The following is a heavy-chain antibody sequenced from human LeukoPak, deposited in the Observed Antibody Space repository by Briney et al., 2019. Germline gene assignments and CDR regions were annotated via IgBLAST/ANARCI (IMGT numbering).Heavy chain of an antibody. D-gene: IGHD3-9*01. CDR2: IYTSGST. Sequence: SETLSLTCTVSGGSISSYYWSWIRQPAGKGLEWIGRIYTSGSTNYNPSLKSRVTISVDTSKNRFSLKLSSVTAADTAVYYCARSHYDILTGYSADYWGQGTLVTVSS. CDR3: ARSHYDILTGYSADY. J-gene: IGHJ4*02. V-gene: IGHV4-4*07. CDR1: GGSISSYY.